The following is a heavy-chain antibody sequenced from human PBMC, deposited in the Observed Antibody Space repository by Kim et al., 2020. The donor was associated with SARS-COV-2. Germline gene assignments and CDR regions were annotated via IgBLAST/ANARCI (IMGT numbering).Heavy chain of an antibody. CDR1: GFTFSRYG. CDR2: ISSSSTYI. CDR3: ASHLRGGYSYDLDY. J-gene: IGHJ4*02. D-gene: IGHD5-18*01. V-gene: IGHV3-21*01. Sequence: GGSLRLSCAASGFTFSRYGMNWVRQAPGKGLEWVSSISSSSTYIYYADSVKGRFTISRDNAKNSLCLQMNSLRAEDTAVYYCASHLRGGYSYDLDYWGQGTLVTVSS.